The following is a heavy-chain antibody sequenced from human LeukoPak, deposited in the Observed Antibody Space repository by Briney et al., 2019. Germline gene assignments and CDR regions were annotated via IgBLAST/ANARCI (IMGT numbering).Heavy chain of an antibody. V-gene: IGHV3-74*01. D-gene: IGHD4-17*01. CDR3: ASDATTVATSGIDY. CDR1: GFTFSSYW. CDR2: INSDGSST. Sequence: GGSLRLSCAASGFTFSSYWMHWVRQAPGKGLVWVSRINSDGSSTSYADSVKGRFTISRDNAKSTLYLQMNGLRAEDTAVYYCASDATTVATSGIDYWGQGTLVTVSS. J-gene: IGHJ4*02.